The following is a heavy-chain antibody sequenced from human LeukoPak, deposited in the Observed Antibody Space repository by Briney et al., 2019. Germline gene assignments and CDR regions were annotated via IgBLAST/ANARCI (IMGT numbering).Heavy chain of an antibody. V-gene: IGHV4-59*01. D-gene: IGHD2-2*01. CDR1: GGSISRYY. CDR3: ARRFYCSSTSCPYGMDV. CDR2: IFYTGST. Sequence: NPSETLSLTCTVSGGSISRYYWSWIREPPGKGLEWIGYIFYTGSTNYNPSLKSRVTIPVDTSKNQFSLRPSSVTAAATAVYYCARRFYCSSTSCPYGMDVWGQGTTVTVSS. J-gene: IGHJ6*02.